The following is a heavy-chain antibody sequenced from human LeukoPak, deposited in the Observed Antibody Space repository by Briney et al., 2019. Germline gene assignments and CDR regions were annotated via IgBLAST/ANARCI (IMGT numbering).Heavy chain of an antibody. CDR2: ISSSSSYI. D-gene: IGHD6-19*01. CDR3: ARDRVAVAGTFDY. V-gene: IGHV3-21*01. J-gene: IGHJ4*02. Sequence: GGSLRLSCAVSGFTFSSYSMNWVRQAPGKGLEWVSSISSSSSYIYYADSVKGRFTISRDNAKNSLYLQMNSLRAEDTAVHYCARDRVAVAGTFDYWGQGTLVTVSS. CDR1: GFTFSSYS.